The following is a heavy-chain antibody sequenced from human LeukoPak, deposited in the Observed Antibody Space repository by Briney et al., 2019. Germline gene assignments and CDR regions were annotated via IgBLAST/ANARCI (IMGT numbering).Heavy chain of an antibody. CDR1: GYTFTSYY. Sequence: ASVKVSCTASGYTFTSYYMHWVRPAPGQGLEWMGIINPSGGSTSYAQKFQDRVTMTRDTSTSTVYMELSSLRSEDTAVYYCARVLGAAAGPNDAFDIWGQGTMVTVSS. CDR2: INPSGGST. J-gene: IGHJ3*02. V-gene: IGHV1-46*01. D-gene: IGHD6-13*01. CDR3: ARVLGAAAGPNDAFDI.